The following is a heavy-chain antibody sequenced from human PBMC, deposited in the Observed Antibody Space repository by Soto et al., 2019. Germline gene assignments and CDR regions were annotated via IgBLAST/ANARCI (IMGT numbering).Heavy chain of an antibody. Sequence: QVQLQESGPGLVKPSQTLSLTCTVSGGSISSGGYYWSWIRQHPGKGLEWIGYIYYSGSTSYNPSLQGRVTISVDTSKNQVSLKLSSVTAADTAVYYCARVFSDSSSFFDPWGQGTLVTVSS. D-gene: IGHD6-13*01. V-gene: IGHV4-31*03. J-gene: IGHJ5*02. CDR1: GGSISSGGYY. CDR2: IYYSGST. CDR3: ARVFSDSSSFFDP.